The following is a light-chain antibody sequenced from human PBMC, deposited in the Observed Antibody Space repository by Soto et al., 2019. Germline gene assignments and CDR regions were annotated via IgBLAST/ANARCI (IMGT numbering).Light chain of an antibody. V-gene: IGKV3-15*01. CDR2: GAS. CDR3: QQYHNWPPYT. Sequence: EIVMTQSPATLSVSPGERATLSCSASQSVSTNLAWYQQKPGQPPRLLVYGASTRATGIPARFSGSVSGTEFTLTLSRLQSEEFEVYYCQQYHNWPPYTFGQGTKLDIQ. CDR1: QSVSTN. J-gene: IGKJ2*01.